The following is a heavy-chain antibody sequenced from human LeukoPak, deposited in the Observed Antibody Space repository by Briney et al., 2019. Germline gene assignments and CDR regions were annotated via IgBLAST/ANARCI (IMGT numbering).Heavy chain of an antibody. CDR2: INAGNGNT. D-gene: IGHD2-2*01. J-gene: IGHJ4*02. V-gene: IGHV1-3*01. CDR3: AVFAGAAADY. CDR1: GYTFTSYA. Sequence: ASVNVSCKASGYTFTSYAMHWVRQAPGQRLEWMGWINAGNGNTKYSQKFQGRVTITRDTSASTAYMELSSLRSEDTAVFYCAVFAGAAADYWGQGPLVTVSS.